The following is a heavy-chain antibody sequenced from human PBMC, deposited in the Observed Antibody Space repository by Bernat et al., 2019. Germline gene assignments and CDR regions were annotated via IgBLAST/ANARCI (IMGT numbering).Heavy chain of an antibody. V-gene: IGHV3-30-3*01. CDR1: GFTFSSYA. J-gene: IGHJ4*02. D-gene: IGHD6-6*01. CDR2: ISYDGSNK. CDR3: AGGLGGGGGSSSELDY. Sequence: QVQLVESGGGVVQPGRSLRLSCAASGFTFSSYAMHWVRQAPGKGLEWVAVISYDGSNKYYEDSVKGRFPIPRENSKTTLYLQMNSLGAEDTAVYYCAGGLGGGGGSSSELDYWGQGTLVTVSS.